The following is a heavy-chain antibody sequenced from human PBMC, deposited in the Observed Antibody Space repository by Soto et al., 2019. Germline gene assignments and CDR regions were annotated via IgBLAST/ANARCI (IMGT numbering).Heavy chain of an antibody. CDR2: ISGSGDYT. V-gene: IGHV3-23*01. D-gene: IGHD4-17*01. J-gene: IGHJ3*02. Sequence: EVQLLESGGGLVQPGGSLRLSCAASGFTFSTSGMSWVRQAPGKGLEWFSSISGSGDYTNYADSVKGRFTISRDNSKNTLYLQINSLTVEDTAVYYCANHGGFDIWGQGTMVAVSS. CDR3: ANHGGFDI. CDR1: GFTFSTSG.